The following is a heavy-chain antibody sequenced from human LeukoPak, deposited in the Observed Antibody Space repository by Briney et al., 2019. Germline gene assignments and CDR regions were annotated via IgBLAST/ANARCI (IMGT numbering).Heavy chain of an antibody. CDR2: IYTSGST. Sequence: PSETLSLTCTVSGGSISSGSYYWSWIRQPAGKGLEWIGRIYTSGSTNYNPSLKSRVTISVDTSKNQFSLKLSSVTAADTAVYYCARVSPDSSGYYFFDYWGQGTLVTVSS. CDR1: GGSISSGSYY. V-gene: IGHV4-61*02. J-gene: IGHJ4*02. CDR3: ARVSPDSSGYYFFDY. D-gene: IGHD3-22*01.